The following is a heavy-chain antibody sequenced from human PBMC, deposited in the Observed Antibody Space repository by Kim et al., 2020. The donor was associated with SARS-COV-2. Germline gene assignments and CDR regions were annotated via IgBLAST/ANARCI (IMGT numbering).Heavy chain of an antibody. CDR1: GFTFSSYS. CDR3: ARAHYDYVWGSYRPTGRLDY. CDR2: ISSSSSYI. V-gene: IGHV3-21*01. D-gene: IGHD3-16*02. J-gene: IGHJ4*02. Sequence: GGSLRLSCAASGFTFSSYSMNWVRQAPGKGLEWVSSISSSSSYIYYADSVKGRFTISRDNAKNSLYLQMNSLRAEDTAVYYCARAHYDYVWGSYRPTGRLDYWGQGTLVTVSS.